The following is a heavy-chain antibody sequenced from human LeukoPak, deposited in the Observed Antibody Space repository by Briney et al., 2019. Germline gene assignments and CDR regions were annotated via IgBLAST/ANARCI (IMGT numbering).Heavy chain of an antibody. Sequence: PSQTLSLTCTVSGGSISSGGYYWSWIRQHPGKGLEWIGYIYYSGSTYYNPSLKSQVTISVDTSKNQFSLKLSSVTAADTAVYYCAREYHDYVWGSYRPGDNWFDPWGQGTLVTVSS. V-gene: IGHV4-31*01. D-gene: IGHD3-16*02. CDR2: IYYSGST. J-gene: IGHJ5*02. CDR1: GGSISSGGYY. CDR3: AREYHDYVWGSYRPGDNWFDP.